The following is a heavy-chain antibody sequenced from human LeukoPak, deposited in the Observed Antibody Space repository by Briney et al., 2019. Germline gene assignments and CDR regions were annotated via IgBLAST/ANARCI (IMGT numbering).Heavy chain of an antibody. V-gene: IGHV4-30-2*01. D-gene: IGHD4-17*01. Sequence: SETLSLTCTVSGASISSGGYSWSWIRQPPGKGLEWIGYIYHSGSTYYNPSLKSRVTISVDRSKNQFSLKLSSVTAADTAVYYCARAYGELDYWGQGTLVTVSS. J-gene: IGHJ4*02. CDR3: ARAYGELDY. CDR1: GASISSGGYS. CDR2: IYHSGST.